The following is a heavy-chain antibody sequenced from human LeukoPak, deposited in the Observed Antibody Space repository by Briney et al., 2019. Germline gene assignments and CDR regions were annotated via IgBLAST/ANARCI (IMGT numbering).Heavy chain of an antibody. D-gene: IGHD6-13*01. J-gene: IGHJ4*02. CDR1: GHAFTGYY. Sequence: ASVKVSCKASGHAFTGYYMHWVRQAPGQGLEWMGWINANSGGTNYAQKFQGRVTMTRDTTISTAYMELSRLRSDDTAVYYCARLIGQQLVLELDYWGQGTLVTVSS. CDR2: INANSGGT. CDR3: ARLIGQQLVLELDY. V-gene: IGHV1-2*02.